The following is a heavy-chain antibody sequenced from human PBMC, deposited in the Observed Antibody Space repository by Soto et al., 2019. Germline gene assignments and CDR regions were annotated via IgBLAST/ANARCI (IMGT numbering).Heavy chain of an antibody. Sequence: GGSLRLSCGASGSTFSSSWMTWVRQAPGKGLEWVANINLDGSERNYVDSVKGRFTISRDNAKNLLYLQMNSLRAEDTAVYYCARDRAYNCFDYWGQGTLVTVSP. J-gene: IGHJ4*02. D-gene: IGHD5-18*01. V-gene: IGHV3-7*05. CDR3: ARDRAYNCFDY. CDR1: GSTFSSSW. CDR2: INLDGSER.